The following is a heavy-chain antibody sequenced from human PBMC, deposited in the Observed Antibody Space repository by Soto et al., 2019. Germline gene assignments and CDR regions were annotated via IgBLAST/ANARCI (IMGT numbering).Heavy chain of an antibody. CDR2: IKQDGSEK. D-gene: IGHD4-17*01. Sequence: PGXSLILSCAASGFTFSSYWMSRVRQAPGKGLEWVANIKQDGSEKYYVDSVKGRFTISRDNAKNSLYLQMNSLRAEDTAVYYCARDLFPMTTVNWGQGTLVTVSS. J-gene: IGHJ4*02. V-gene: IGHV3-7*01. CDR3: ARDLFPMTTVN. CDR1: GFTFSSYW.